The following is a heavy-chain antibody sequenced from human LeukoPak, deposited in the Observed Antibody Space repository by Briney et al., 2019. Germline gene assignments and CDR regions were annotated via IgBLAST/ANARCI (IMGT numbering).Heavy chain of an antibody. Sequence: PSETLSLTCTVSGGSISSSGYYWGWIRQPPGKGLEWIGSIYYSGSTYYNPSLKSRVTISVDTSKNQFSLKLSSVTAADTAVYYCARLTSSGWYWDAFDIWGQGTMVTVSS. D-gene: IGHD6-19*01. CDR3: ARLTSSGWYWDAFDI. CDR2: IYYSGST. J-gene: IGHJ3*02. CDR1: GGSISSSGYY. V-gene: IGHV4-39*01.